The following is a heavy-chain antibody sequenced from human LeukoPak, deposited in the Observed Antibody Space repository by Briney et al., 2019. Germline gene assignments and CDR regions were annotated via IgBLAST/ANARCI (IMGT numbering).Heavy chain of an antibody. CDR2: IYYSGST. CDR1: GGSISSYY. CDR3: VRSDSSGYYYYMDV. D-gene: IGHD3-22*01. Sequence: SETLSLTCTVSGGSISSYYWSWIRQPPGKGLEWIGYIYYSGSTNYNPSLKSRVTISVDTSKNQFSLKLSSVTAADTAVYYCVRSDSSGYYYYMDVWGKGTTVTVSS. V-gene: IGHV4-59*01. J-gene: IGHJ6*03.